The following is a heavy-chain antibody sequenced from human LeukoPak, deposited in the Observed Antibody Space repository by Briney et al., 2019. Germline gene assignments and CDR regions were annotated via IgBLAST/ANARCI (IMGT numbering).Heavy chain of an antibody. CDR2: ISYDGGNK. CDR3: ARGVVIGDDYFDY. D-gene: IGHD3-3*01. Sequence: GGSLRLSCAASGFTFSSYAMHWVRQVPGKGLEWVAVISYDGGNKYYADSVKGRFTISRDNSKNTLYLQMNSLRAEDTAVYYCARGVVIGDDYFDYWGQGTLVTVSS. V-gene: IGHV3-30-3*01. J-gene: IGHJ4*02. CDR1: GFTFSSYA.